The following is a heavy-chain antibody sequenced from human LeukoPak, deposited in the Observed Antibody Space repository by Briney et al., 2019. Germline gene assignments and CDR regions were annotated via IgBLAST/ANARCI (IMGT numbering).Heavy chain of an antibody. D-gene: IGHD4-17*01. Sequence: HTGGSLRLSCAASGFTFSSHWMTWVRQAPGKGLEWVANIKQDGSEQYNVDSVKGRFTISRDNAKNSLYLQMNSLRAEDTAVYYCARGPAYGDFTDFFDYWGQGTLVTVSS. CDR2: IKQDGSEQ. V-gene: IGHV3-7*01. CDR1: GFTFSSHW. CDR3: ARGPAYGDFTDFFDY. J-gene: IGHJ4*02.